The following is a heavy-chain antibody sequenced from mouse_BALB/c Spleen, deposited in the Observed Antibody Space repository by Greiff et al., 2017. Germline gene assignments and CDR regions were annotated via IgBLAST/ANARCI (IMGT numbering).Heavy chain of an antibody. D-gene: IGHD2-14*01. CDR3: ARRGYDGVPFAY. Sequence: EVKLVESGGGLVKLGGSLKLSCAASGFTFSSYYMSWVRQTPEKRLELVAAINSNGGSTYYPDTVKGRFTISRDNAKNTLYLQMSSLKSEDTALYYCARRGYDGVPFAYWGQGTLVTVSA. CDR1: GFTFSSYY. J-gene: IGHJ3*01. V-gene: IGHV5-6-2*01. CDR2: INSNGGST.